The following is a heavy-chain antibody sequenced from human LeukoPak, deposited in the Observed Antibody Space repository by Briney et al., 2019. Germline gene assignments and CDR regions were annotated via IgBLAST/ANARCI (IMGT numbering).Heavy chain of an antibody. CDR3: VRGPPYDDFWRSKPYYLDY. CDR2: ISSSSSTI. Sequence: GGSLRLSCAASGFTFSSYSMNWVRQAPGKGLEWVSYISSSSSTIYYADSVKGRFTISRDNAKNTLYLQVNSLRAEDTAVFYCVRGPPYDDFWRSKPYYLDYWGQGTLVTVSS. V-gene: IGHV3-48*04. D-gene: IGHD3-3*01. J-gene: IGHJ4*02. CDR1: GFTFSSYS.